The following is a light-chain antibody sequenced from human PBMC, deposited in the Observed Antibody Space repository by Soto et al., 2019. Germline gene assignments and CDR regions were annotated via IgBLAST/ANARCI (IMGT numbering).Light chain of an antibody. CDR2: GAS. CDR3: QQYDNRPLFT. CDR1: QGVSSN. J-gene: IGKJ3*01. V-gene: IGKV3-15*01. Sequence: EVAMTQSPATLSVSPGERAILSCRTSQGVSSNLAWYQQKPGLPPRLLINGASTRATGIPARFSGSGSGTEFTLTISSLQSEDFEVYYCQQYDNRPLFTFGPGTKVDIK.